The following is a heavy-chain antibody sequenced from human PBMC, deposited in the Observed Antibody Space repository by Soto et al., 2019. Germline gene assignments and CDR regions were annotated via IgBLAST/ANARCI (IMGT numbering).Heavy chain of an antibody. CDR2: IYYSGST. J-gene: IGHJ4*02. CDR1: GGSISNYY. V-gene: IGHV4-59*01. D-gene: IGHD3-22*01. CDR3: ARDYYYDSSGGFDY. Sequence: SETLSLTCTVSGGSISNYYWSWIRQPPGKGLEWIGFIYYSGSTKYNPSHKSRVNISEDTSKNHFSLKLRSVTAADTAVYYCARDYYYDSSGGFDYWGQGTLVTVS.